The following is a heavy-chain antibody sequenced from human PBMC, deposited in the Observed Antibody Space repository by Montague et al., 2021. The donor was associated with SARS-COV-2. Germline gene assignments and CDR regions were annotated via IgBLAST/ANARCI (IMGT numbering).Heavy chain of an antibody. CDR3: ATLSRRTAAGTRDYFGLDV. D-gene: IGHD6-13*01. J-gene: IGHJ6*02. Sequence: SETLSLTCRVSGDSISTNTWWTWVRQPPGTGLEWIGEIYHSATTNYNPFLKRRASISVNKSNKHFSLRLSSLIAADTAVYYCATLSRRTAAGTRDYFGLDVWGQGTTVVVSS. V-gene: IGHV4-4*02. CDR2: IYHSATT. CDR1: GDSISTNTW.